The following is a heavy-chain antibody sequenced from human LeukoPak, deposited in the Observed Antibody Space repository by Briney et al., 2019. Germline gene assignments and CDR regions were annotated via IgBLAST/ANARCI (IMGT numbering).Heavy chain of an antibody. Sequence: SETLSLTCSFSGGSISSYYWSLIRQPPGEGLGWVGYIYYNGSTNYNPSLKSRVTISVDTSKNNFSLKLSSVTAADTAVYYCARLEKYYDFWSGYYTRTGRFDPWGQGTLVTVSS. V-gene: IGHV4-59*01. J-gene: IGHJ5*02. CDR1: GGSISSYY. CDR2: IYYNGST. CDR3: ARLEKYYDFWSGYYTRTGRFDP. D-gene: IGHD3-3*01.